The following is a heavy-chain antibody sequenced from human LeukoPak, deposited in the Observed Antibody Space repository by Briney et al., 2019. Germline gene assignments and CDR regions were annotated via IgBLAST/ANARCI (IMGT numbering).Heavy chain of an antibody. J-gene: IGHJ6*02. V-gene: IGHV4-34*01. CDR1: GGSLSGYY. D-gene: IGHD2-2*01. Sequence: SENLSLTCAVYGGSLSGYYWSWIRQPPGKGVEWIGEINHSGSTNYNPSLKSRVTISVDTSKNPFSLNLSSVTAADTAVYYCARASTTYCSSTSCYKRYYYYGMDVWGQGTTVTVSS. CDR3: ARASTTYCSSTSCYKRYYYYGMDV. CDR2: INHSGST.